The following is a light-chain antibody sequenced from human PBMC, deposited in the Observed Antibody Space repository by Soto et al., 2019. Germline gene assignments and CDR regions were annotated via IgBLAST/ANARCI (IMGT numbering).Light chain of an antibody. CDR2: DAS. CDR1: TSGSSSY. V-gene: IGKV3D-20*02. CDR3: QQRSNWIT. J-gene: IGKJ5*01. Sequence: LTQSPGTLSLSPGGRATLSGMASTSGSSSYVAWYQQKPGQAPRLLIYDASNRATGIPARFSGRGSGTDFTLTISRLEPEDFADYYRQQRSNWITFGQGTRLEIK.